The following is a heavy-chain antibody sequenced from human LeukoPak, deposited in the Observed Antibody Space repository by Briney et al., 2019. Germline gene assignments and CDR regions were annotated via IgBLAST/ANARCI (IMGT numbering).Heavy chain of an antibody. CDR1: GFTFSSYG. CDR3: AKATGGYCSGGSCYFDY. CDR2: ISYDGSNK. J-gene: IGHJ4*02. Sequence: GRSLRLSCAASGFTFSSYGMHWVRQAPGKGLEWVAVISYDGSNKYYADSVKGRFTISRDNSKNTLYLQMNSLRAEDTAVYYCAKATGGYCSGGSCYFDYWGQGTLVTVSS. D-gene: IGHD2-15*01. V-gene: IGHV3-30*18.